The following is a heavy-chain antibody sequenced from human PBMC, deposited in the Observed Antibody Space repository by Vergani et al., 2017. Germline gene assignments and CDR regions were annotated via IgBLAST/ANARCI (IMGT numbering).Heavy chain of an antibody. V-gene: IGHV3-30-3*01. D-gene: IGHD3-3*01. J-gene: IGHJ4*02. CDR3: ARDXGVFGVVIPGPFDC. Sequence: QVQLMESGGGVVQPGRSLRLSCAASGFTFSSYAMHWVRQAPGKGLEWVALISYDGSNKYYADSVKGRFTISRDNSKNTLYLQMNSLRAEDTAMYYCARDXGVFGVVIPGPFDCWGQGTLVTVSS. CDR1: GFTFSSYA. CDR2: ISYDGSNK.